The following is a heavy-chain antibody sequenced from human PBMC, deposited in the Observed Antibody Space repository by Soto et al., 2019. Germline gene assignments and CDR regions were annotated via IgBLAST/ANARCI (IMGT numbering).Heavy chain of an antibody. CDR3: ARDVALNYYDGTYYYYAMDV. D-gene: IGHD3-16*01. CDR1: GGAFSGHA. J-gene: IGHJ6*02. CDR2: IIPFFKAT. Sequence: QVQLVQSGAEVKKPGSSVKVSCKASGGAFSGHAISWVRQAPGQGLEWMGGIIPFFKATNYAQKFQGRVTLTADESTSTAYMDLSSLRSDDTAVYYCARDVALNYYDGTYYYYAMDVWGQGTTVTVSS. V-gene: IGHV1-69*01.